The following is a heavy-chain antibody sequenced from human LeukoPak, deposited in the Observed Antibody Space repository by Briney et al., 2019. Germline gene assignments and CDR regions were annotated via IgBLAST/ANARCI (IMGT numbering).Heavy chain of an antibody. CDR1: GYTFTGYY. D-gene: IGHD6-13*01. CDR3: AREPHYSGYSSSNWFDP. Sequence: ASVKVSCKASGYTFTGYYMHWVRQAPGQGLEWMGWINPNSGGTNYAQKFQGRVTMTRDTSISTAYMELSRLRSDDTAVYYCAREPHYSGYSSSNWFDPWGQGTLVTVSS. J-gene: IGHJ5*02. V-gene: IGHV1-2*02. CDR2: INPNSGGT.